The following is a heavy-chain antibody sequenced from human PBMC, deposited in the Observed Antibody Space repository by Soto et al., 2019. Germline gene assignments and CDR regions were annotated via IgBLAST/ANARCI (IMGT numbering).Heavy chain of an antibody. CDR2: INHSGST. V-gene: IGHV4-34*01. D-gene: IGHD2-15*01. CDR3: AGQGYCSGGSCFAFDY. J-gene: IGHJ4*02. Sequence: SETLSLTCAVYGGSFSGYYWSWIRQPPGKGLEWIGEINHSGSTNYNPSLKSRVTISVDTSKNQFSLKLSSVTAADTAVYYCAGQGYCSGGSCFAFDYWGQGTLVTVSS. CDR1: GGSFSGYY.